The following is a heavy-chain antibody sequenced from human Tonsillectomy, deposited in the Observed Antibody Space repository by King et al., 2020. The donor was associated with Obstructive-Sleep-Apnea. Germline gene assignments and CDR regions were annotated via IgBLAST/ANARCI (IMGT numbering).Heavy chain of an antibody. CDR1: GDSISSGGYY. V-gene: IGHV4-31*03. CDR3: TRVTSAYQSFDY. D-gene: IGHD3-22*01. J-gene: IGHJ4*02. Sequence: VQLQESGPGLVKPSQTLSLTCTVSGDSISSGGYYWSWIRQHPGKGLEWIGYIYYSGSTYYNPSLKSRVTISVDTSKNQFSLKLSSVTAADTAVYYCTRVTSAYQSFDYWGQGTLVTVSS. CDR2: IYYSGST.